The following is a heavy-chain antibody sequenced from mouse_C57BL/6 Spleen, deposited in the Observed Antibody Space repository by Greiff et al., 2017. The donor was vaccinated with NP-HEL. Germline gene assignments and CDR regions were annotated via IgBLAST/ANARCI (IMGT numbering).Heavy chain of an antibody. CDR2: ISDGGSYT. D-gene: IGHD2-1*01. CDR3: ARDTMVTTDAMDY. V-gene: IGHV5-4*01. Sequence: EVQGVESGGGLVKPGGSLKLSCAASGFTFSSYAMSWVRQTPEKRLEWVATISDGGSYTYYPDNVKGRFTISRDNAKNNLYLQMSHLKSEDTAMYYCARDTMVTTDAMDYWGQGTSVTVSS. CDR1: GFTFSSYA. J-gene: IGHJ4*01.